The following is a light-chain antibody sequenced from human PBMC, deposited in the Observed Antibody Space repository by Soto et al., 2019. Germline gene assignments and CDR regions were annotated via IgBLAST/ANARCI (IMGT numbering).Light chain of an antibody. Sequence: EIVLTQSPATLSLSPGDRATLSCRASQSVSSHFAWYQQKPGQAPRLLIYDASNRATGIPARFSGSGSGTDFTLTISSLEPEDFAVYYCQQRGNWPLTFGQGTKVEIK. CDR1: QSVSSH. CDR3: QQRGNWPLT. V-gene: IGKV3-11*01. CDR2: DAS. J-gene: IGKJ1*01.